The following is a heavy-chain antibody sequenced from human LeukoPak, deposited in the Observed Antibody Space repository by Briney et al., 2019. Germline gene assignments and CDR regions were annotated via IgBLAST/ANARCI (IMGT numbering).Heavy chain of an antibody. CDR3: ARDLGYSSSWTRWFDP. V-gene: IGHV3-21*01. Sequence: GGSLRLSCEASGFTFGTYNMNWVRQAPGKRLEWVSSITSSSSYAFYADSVKGRFTISRDNAKNSLYLQMNSLRAEDTAVYYCARDLGYSSSWTRWFDPWGQGTLVTVSS. D-gene: IGHD6-13*01. CDR1: GFTFGTYN. J-gene: IGHJ5*02. CDR2: ITSSSSYA.